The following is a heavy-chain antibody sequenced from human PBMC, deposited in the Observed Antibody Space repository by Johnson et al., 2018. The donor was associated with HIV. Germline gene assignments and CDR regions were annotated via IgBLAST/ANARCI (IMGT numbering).Heavy chain of an antibody. J-gene: IGHJ3*02. CDR1: GFTFSSYG. V-gene: IGHV3-33*01. CDR2: IWFDGRT. D-gene: IGHD5-12*01. Sequence: QVQLVESGGGVVQPGRSLRLSCAASGFTFSSYGMHWVRQAPGKGLEWVAVIWFDGRTFYADSVKGRFTIPRDSSKSTLYLQMNSLRAEDTAVYYCARDGHVDIVATIGDAFDIWGQGTMVTVSS. CDR3: ARDGHVDIVATIGDAFDI.